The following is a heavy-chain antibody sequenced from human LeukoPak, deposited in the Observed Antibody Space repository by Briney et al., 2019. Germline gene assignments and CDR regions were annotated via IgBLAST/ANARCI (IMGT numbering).Heavy chain of an antibody. D-gene: IGHD2-2*01. V-gene: IGHV1-69*13. CDR3: AREHSWSRDCSSTSCYPYYYYYMDV. CDR1: GGTFSSYA. CDR2: IIPIFGTA. Sequence: SVKVSCKASGGTFSSYAISWVRQAPGQGLEWMGGIIPIFGTANYAQKFQGRVTITADEPTSTAYMELSSLRSEDTAVYYCAREHSWSRDCSSTSCYPYYYYYMDVWGKGTTVTVSS. J-gene: IGHJ6*03.